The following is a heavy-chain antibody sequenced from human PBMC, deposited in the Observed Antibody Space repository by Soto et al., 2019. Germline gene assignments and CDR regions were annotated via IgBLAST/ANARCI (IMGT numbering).Heavy chain of an antibody. V-gene: IGHV1-46*03. J-gene: IGHJ4*02. Sequence: ASVKVSCKASGYTFTSYYMHWVRQPPGQGLEWMGIINPSGGSTSYAQKFQGRVTMTRDTSTSTVYMELSSLRSEDTAVYYCARDLEQQLVTDYWGQGTLVTVSS. CDR1: GYTFTSYY. CDR3: ARDLEQQLVTDY. D-gene: IGHD6-13*01. CDR2: INPSGGST.